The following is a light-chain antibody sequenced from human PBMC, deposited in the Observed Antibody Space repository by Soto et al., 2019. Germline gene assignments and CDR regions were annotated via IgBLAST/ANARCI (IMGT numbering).Light chain of an antibody. CDR3: SSYTSSSTLYV. CDR1: SSNIGSNT. V-gene: IGLV2-14*01. J-gene: IGLJ1*01. CDR2: EVS. Sequence: QSVLTQPPSASGTPGQRVTISCSGSSSNIGSNTVNWFQHLPGTAPKLMIYEVSNRPSGVSNRFSGSKSGNTASLTISGLQAEDEADYYCSSYTSSSTLYVFGTGTKVTVL.